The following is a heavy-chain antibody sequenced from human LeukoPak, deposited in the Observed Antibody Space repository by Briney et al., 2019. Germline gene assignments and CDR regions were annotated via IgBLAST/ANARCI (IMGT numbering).Heavy chain of an antibody. CDR1: GFTFSSYS. D-gene: IGHD3-3*02. Sequence: PGGSLRLSCAASGFTFSSYSMTWVRQAPGKGLEWVSSIKSSSTYTYYADSVKGRFTISRDNAKNSLYLEMNPLRAEDTAVYYCARERTTIFGVDDALDIWGLGTMVTVSS. CDR3: ARERTTIFGVDDALDI. J-gene: IGHJ3*02. V-gene: IGHV3-21*01. CDR2: IKSSSTYT.